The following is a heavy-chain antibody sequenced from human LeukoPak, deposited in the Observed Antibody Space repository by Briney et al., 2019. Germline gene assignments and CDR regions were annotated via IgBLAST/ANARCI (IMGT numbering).Heavy chain of an antibody. CDR2: IYPGDSDT. CDR3: ASLNYYDSSGYFHDAFDI. D-gene: IGHD3-22*01. Sequence: GESLKISCKGSGYSFTSYWIGWVRQMPGKGLEWMGIIYPGDSDTRYSPSFQGQVTISADKSISTAYLQWSSLKASDTAMYYCASLNYYDSSGYFHDAFDIWGQGTMVTVSS. V-gene: IGHV5-51*01. J-gene: IGHJ3*02. CDR1: GYSFTSYW.